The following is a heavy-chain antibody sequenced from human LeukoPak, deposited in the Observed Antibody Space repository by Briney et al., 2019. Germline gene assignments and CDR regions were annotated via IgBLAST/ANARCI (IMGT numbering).Heavy chain of an antibody. D-gene: IGHD6-13*01. CDR3: ARAIAGDNWFDP. J-gene: IGHJ5*02. Sequence: SETLSLTCTVSGDSISGKYWTWIRQPPGKGLEWIGEINHSGSTNYNPSLKSRVTISIDTSKNQFSLKLTSVTAADTAVFYCARAIAGDNWFDPWGQGNLVTVSS. CDR2: INHSGST. V-gene: IGHV4-34*01. CDR1: GDSISGKY.